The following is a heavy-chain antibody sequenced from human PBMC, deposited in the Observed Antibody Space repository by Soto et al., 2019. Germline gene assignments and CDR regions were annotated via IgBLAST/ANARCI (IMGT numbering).Heavy chain of an antibody. J-gene: IGHJ4*02. CDR2: VNLDGSST. V-gene: IGHV3-74*01. Sequence: EVQLVESGGGLVQPGGSLRLSCAASGFTFSTYYMHWVRQAAGKGLVWVSRVNLDGSSTSYADFVKGRFAISRDNAKHTLYLQLNSLRAEDTALYYCARYYGSGTYSLDYWGQGTLVTVSS. CDR1: GFTFSTYY. D-gene: IGHD3-10*01. CDR3: ARYYGSGTYSLDY.